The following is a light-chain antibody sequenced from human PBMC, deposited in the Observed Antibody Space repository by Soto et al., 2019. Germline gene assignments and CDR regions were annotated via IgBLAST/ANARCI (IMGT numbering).Light chain of an antibody. CDR3: QQYGSSPMYT. J-gene: IGKJ2*01. CDR1: QSVSSN. Sequence: EIVMTQSPATLSVSPGERATLSCRASQSVSSNLAWYQQKPGQAPRLLIYGASTTATGIPDRFSGSGSGTDFTLTISRLEPEDFAVYYCQQYGSSPMYTFGQGTKLEIK. CDR2: GAS. V-gene: IGKV3-20*01.